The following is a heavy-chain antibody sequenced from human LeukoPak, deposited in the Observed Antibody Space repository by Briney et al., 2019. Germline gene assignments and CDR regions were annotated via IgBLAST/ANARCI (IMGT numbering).Heavy chain of an antibody. Sequence: GGSLRLSCAVSGFSFSTYDMSWVRQPPGKGLELVSSITSSGYDTYYRDSVKGRFTISRDNPENTLYLQTNSLRPEDTAMYYCAKDSRETLAGTEDYWGRGTLVTVSS. V-gene: IGHV3-23*01. D-gene: IGHD6-19*01. CDR2: ITSSGYDT. J-gene: IGHJ4*02. CDR3: AKDSRETLAGTEDY. CDR1: GFSFSTYD.